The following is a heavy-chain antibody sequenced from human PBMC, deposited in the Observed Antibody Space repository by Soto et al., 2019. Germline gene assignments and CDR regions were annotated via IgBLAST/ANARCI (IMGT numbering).Heavy chain of an antibody. J-gene: IGHJ4*02. CDR2: IWYDGSNK. V-gene: IGHV3-33*01. Sequence: GGSLRLSCAASGFTFSSYGMHWVRQAPGKGLEWVAVIWYDGSNKYYADSVKGRFTISRDNSKNTLYLQMNSLRAEDTAVYYCARDPARGGYDFDYWGQGTLVTVSS. CDR1: GFTFSSYG. CDR3: ARDPARGGYDFDY. D-gene: IGHD5-12*01.